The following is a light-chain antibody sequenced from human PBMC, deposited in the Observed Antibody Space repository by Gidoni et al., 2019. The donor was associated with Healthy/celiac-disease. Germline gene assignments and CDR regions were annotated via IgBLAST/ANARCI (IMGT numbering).Light chain of an antibody. CDR2: GAS. J-gene: IGKJ4*01. V-gene: IGKV3-20*01. CDR3: QQYGSSLPLT. CDR1: QSVSSSY. Sequence: EIVLTQSPGTLSLSPGERATLSCRASQSVSSSYLAWYQQKPGQAPRLLIYGASSRAPGIPDRFSGSGSGTDFTLTISRLEPEDFAVYYCQQYGSSLPLTFGGXTKVEIK.